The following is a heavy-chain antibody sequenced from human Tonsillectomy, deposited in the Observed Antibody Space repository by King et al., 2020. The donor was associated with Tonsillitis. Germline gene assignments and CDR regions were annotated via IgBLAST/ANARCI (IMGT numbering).Heavy chain of an antibody. Sequence: VQLVESGGGVVQPGGSLRLSCAASGFTFSSYGIHWVRQAPGKGLEWVAFIRYDGSNKYYADSVKGRFTISRDNSKNTLYLQMNSLRAEDTAVYYCAKDYCRSTSCYAWGGYYCYYTMDVWGQGTTVTVSS. CDR2: IRYDGSNK. CDR1: GFTFSSYG. V-gene: IGHV3-30*02. CDR3: AKDYCRSTSCYAWGGYYCYYTMDV. J-gene: IGHJ6*02. D-gene: IGHD2-2*01.